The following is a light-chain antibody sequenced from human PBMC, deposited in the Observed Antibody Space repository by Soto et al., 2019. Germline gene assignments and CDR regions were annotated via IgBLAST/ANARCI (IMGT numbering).Light chain of an antibody. CDR2: GAS. CDR3: QQYGSSPFT. Sequence: EIVLTQSPGTLSLSPGESAALSCRASHIVASSYLAWYQQRPGQAPRLLIYGASSRATGIPDRFSGSGSGTDFTLTISRLEPEDFAVYYCQQYGSSPFTFGPGTKVDIK. CDR1: HIVASSY. J-gene: IGKJ3*01. V-gene: IGKV3-20*01.